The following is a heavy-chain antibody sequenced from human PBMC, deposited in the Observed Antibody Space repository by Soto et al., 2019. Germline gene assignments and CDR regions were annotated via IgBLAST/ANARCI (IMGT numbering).Heavy chain of an antibody. CDR1: VGSISSCGYY. Sequence: PAEALSITWAVSVGSISSCGYYWTWIRHPPGKGLEYIGYIYKTGKTYYNPSLKSRPFISLDTSKSQFFLRLTSVTAADTAMYYCARSLSSSSGYFDPWGQGTLVTVSS. J-gene: IGHJ5*02. CDR2: IYKTGKT. CDR3: ARSLSSSSGYFDP. V-gene: IGHV4-30-4*01. D-gene: IGHD6-6*01.